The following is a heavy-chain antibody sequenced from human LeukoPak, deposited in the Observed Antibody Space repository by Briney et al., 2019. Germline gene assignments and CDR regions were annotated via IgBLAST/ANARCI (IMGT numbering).Heavy chain of an antibody. CDR2: IYYSGST. D-gene: IGHD7-27*01. J-gene: IGHJ6*02. Sequence: SETLSLTCTVSGGSISSYYWSWIRQPPGKGLEWIGYIYYSGSTNYNPSLKSRVTISVDTSKNQFSLKLSSVTAADTAVYYCAREGLGSYYCYGMDVWGQGTTVTVSS. CDR1: GGSISSYY. CDR3: AREGLGSYYCYGMDV. V-gene: IGHV4-59*01.